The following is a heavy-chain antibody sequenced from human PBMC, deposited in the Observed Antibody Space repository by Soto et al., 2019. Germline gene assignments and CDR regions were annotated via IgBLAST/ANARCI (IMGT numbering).Heavy chain of an antibody. D-gene: IGHD2-2*01. CDR3: ARGGYCSSTSCYAGGYYYYGMDV. Sequence: ASVKVSCKASGYTFTSYGISWVRQAPGQGLEWMGWISAYNGNTNYAQKLQGRVTMTTDTSTSTAYMELRSLRSDDTAVYFCARGGYCSSTSCYAGGYYYYGMDVWGQGTTVTVSS. V-gene: IGHV1-18*01. J-gene: IGHJ6*02. CDR1: GYTFTSYG. CDR2: ISAYNGNT.